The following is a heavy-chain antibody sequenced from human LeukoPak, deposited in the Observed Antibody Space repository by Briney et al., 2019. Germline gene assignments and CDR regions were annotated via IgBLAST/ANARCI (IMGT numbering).Heavy chain of an antibody. CDR1: GGSISSGGYY. V-gene: IGHV4-31*03. D-gene: IGHD3-22*01. CDR3: ARAPYYYDSSGYSGYYFDY. CDR2: TYYSGST. Sequence: SQTLSLTRTVSGGSISSGGYYWSWIRQHPGKGLEWIGYTYYSGSTYYNPSLKSRVTISVDTSKNQFPLKLSSVTAADTAVYYCARAPYYYDSSGYSGYYFDYWGQGTLVTVSS. J-gene: IGHJ4*02.